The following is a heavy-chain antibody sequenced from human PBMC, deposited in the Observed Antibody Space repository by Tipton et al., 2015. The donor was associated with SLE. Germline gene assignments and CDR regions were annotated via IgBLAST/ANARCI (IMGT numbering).Heavy chain of an antibody. V-gene: IGHV3-48*03. D-gene: IGHD2-8*02. J-gene: IGHJ4*01. CDR1: GFTFSDYE. Sequence: SLRLSCAASGFTFSDYEMKWVRQAPGKGLEWVSYITSSGHNTYYANSLKGRFTTSRDNAKSSLYLQLNSLRAEDTSFYYCVRSHCTGGLFSGRPCFDYCGHASLVTVSP. CDR2: ITSSGHNT. CDR3: VRSHCTGGLFSGRPCFDY.